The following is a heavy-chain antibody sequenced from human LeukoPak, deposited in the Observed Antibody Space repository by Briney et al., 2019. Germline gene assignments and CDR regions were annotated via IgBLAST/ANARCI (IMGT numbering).Heavy chain of an antibody. Sequence: GASVKVSCKVSGYTFTGYYMHWVRQAPGQGLEWMGRINPNSGGTNYAQKFQGRVTMTRDTSISTAYMELSRLRSDDTAVYYCASGYCSSTSCYDPYYYYYMDVWGKGTTVTVSS. CDR3: ASGYCSSTSCYDPYYYYYMDV. D-gene: IGHD2-2*03. V-gene: IGHV1-2*06. CDR2: INPNSGGT. J-gene: IGHJ6*03. CDR1: GYTFTGYY.